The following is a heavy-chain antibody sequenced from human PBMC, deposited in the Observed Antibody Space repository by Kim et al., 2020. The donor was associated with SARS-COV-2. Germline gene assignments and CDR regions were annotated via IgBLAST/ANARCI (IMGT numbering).Heavy chain of an antibody. CDR2: IIPILGIA. J-gene: IGHJ4*02. D-gene: IGHD3-9*01. Sequence: SVKVSCKASGGTFSSYAICWVRQAPGQGLEWMGRIIPILGIANYAQKFQGRVTITADKSTSTAYMELSSLRSEDTAVYYCARDYILTGYLDYWGQGTLVTVSS. CDR3: ARDYILTGYLDY. V-gene: IGHV1-69*04. CDR1: GGTFSSYA.